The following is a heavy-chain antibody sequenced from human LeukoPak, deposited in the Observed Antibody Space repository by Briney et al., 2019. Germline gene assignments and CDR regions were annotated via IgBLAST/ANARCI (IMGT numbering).Heavy chain of an antibody. CDR1: GYTFTSYY. D-gene: IGHD3/OR15-3a*01. Sequence: ASVKVSCKASGYTFTSYYMHWVRQAPGQGLEWMGIINPSGGSTNYAQKFQGRVTMTRDMSTTTVYMELSSLTSEDTALYYCARAWTVRRGLAYWGQGTLVTVSS. CDR2: INPSGGST. CDR3: ARAWTVRRGLAY. J-gene: IGHJ4*02. V-gene: IGHV1-46*01.